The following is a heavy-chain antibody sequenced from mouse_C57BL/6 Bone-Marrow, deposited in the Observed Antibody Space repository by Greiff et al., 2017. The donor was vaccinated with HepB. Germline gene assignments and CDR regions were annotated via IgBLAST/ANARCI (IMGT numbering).Heavy chain of an antibody. CDR2: IYPGSGST. CDR1: GYTFTSYW. J-gene: IGHJ2*01. V-gene: IGHV1-55*01. CDR3: ARSPGYYGSSPFDY. Sequence: QVQLQQPGAELVKPGASVKMSCKASGYTFTSYWITWVKQRPGQGLEWIGDIYPGSGSTNYNEKFKSKATLTVDTSSSTAYMQLSSLTSEDSAVYYCARSPGYYGSSPFDYWGQGTTLTVSS. D-gene: IGHD1-1*01.